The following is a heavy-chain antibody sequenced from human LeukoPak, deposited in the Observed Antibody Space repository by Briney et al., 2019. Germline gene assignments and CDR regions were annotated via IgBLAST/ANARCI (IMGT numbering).Heavy chain of an antibody. CDR3: ARPAYRGSYYDAFDI. CDR1: GGSISSSSYY. V-gene: IGHV4-39*01. J-gene: IGHJ3*02. D-gene: IGHD1-26*01. CDR2: IYYSGST. Sequence: SETLSLTCTVSGGSISSSSYYWGWIRQPPGKGLGWIGSIYYSGSTYYNPSLKSRVTISVDTSKNKFSLKLNSVTAADTAVYYCARPAYRGSYYDAFDIWGQGTMVTVSS.